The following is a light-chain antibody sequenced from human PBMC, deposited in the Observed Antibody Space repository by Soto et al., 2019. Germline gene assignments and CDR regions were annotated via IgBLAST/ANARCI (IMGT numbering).Light chain of an antibody. J-gene: IGLJ1*01. Sequence: QSALTQPASVSGSPGQSITISCTGTSSDVGGYNYVSWYQQQAGKAPKLIIHEVSNRPSGVSNRFSGSKSGNTASLTISGLQAEDEADYYCSSYRTGGSYVFGTGTKLTVL. CDR2: EVS. CDR1: SSDVGGYNY. V-gene: IGLV2-14*01. CDR3: SSYRTGGSYV.